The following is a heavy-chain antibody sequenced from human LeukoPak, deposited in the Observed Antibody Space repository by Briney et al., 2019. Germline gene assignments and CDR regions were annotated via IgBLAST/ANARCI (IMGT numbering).Heavy chain of an antibody. D-gene: IGHD3-22*01. CDR3: ARDRLGDYDHSGYYDK. Sequence: GGSLRLSCAASGFTFSDYYMSWIRQAQGKVLEWISYICDSGRTIYYADSVKGRFTISRDNAKNSVYLQMNNLGAEDTAVYYCARDRLGDYDHSGYYDKWGQGTLVTVSS. CDR1: GFTFSDYY. CDR2: ICDSGRTI. V-gene: IGHV3-11*01. J-gene: IGHJ4*02.